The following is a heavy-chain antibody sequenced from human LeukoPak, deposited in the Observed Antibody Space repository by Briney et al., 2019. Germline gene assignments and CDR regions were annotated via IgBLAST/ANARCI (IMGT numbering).Heavy chain of an antibody. J-gene: IGHJ6*03. Sequence: PSETLSLTCTVSGGSISSYYWSWIRQPPGKGLEWIGYIYYSGSTNYNPSLKSRVTISVDTSKNQFSLKLSSVTAADTAVYYCARVPTVTRYYMDVWGKGTTVTVSS. V-gene: IGHV4-59*01. CDR3: ARVPTVTRYYMDV. CDR2: IYYSGST. CDR1: GGSISSYY. D-gene: IGHD4-11*01.